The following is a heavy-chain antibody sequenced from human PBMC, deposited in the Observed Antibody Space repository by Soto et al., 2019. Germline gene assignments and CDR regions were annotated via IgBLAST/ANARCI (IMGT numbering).Heavy chain of an antibody. V-gene: IGHV3-23*01. D-gene: IGHD2-15*01. J-gene: IGHJ1*01. CDR2: ISGSGGST. Sequence: GGSLRLSCAASGFTFSSYAMSWVRQAPGKGLEWVSAISGSGGSTYYADSVKGRFTISRDNSKNTLYLQMNSLRAEDTAVYYCANRYCSGGSCYSEFQHWGQGTLVTVSS. CDR1: GFTFSSYA. CDR3: ANRYCSGGSCYSEFQH.